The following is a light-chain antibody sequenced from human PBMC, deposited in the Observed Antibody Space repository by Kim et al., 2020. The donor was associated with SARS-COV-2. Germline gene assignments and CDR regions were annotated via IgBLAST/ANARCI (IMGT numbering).Light chain of an antibody. Sequence: ASLGDRGVITCRASQSIARYLIWYQKKPGQAPKLLIYSASILQSGVPSRFSGSGSGTDFTLTISRLEPEDFAVYYCQQYGSSLITFGPGTKVDIK. CDR1: QSIARY. CDR2: SAS. J-gene: IGKJ3*01. CDR3: QQYGSSLIT. V-gene: IGKV1-39*02.